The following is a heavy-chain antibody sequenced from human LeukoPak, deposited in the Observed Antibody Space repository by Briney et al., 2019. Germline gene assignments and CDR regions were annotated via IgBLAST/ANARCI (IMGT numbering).Heavy chain of an antibody. CDR3: AREAYSSGWYWNGNYYYGMDV. D-gene: IGHD6-19*01. CDR2: TYYRSKWYN. Sequence: SQTLSLTCAISGDSVPSNSAAWNWIRQSPSRGLEWLGRTYYRSKWYNDYAVSVKSRITINPVTSKNQFSLQLNSVTPEDTAVYYCAREAYSSGWYWNGNYYYGMDVWGQGTTVTVSS. CDR1: GDSVPSNSAA. V-gene: IGHV6-1*01. J-gene: IGHJ6*02.